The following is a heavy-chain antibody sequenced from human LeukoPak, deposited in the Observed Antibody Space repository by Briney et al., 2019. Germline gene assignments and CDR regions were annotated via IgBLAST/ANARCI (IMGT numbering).Heavy chain of an antibody. CDR3: AKTLFYYDGSGYYDLPRFDY. D-gene: IGHD3-22*01. CDR1: GFTFDDYA. CDR2: IRGSGGST. J-gene: IGHJ4*02. V-gene: IGHV3-23*01. Sequence: GGSLRLSCAASGFTFDDYAMHWVRQAPGKGLEWVSTIRGSGGSTYYADSVKGRFTISRDNSKSTLYLQMNSLRAEDTAVYYCAKTLFYYDGSGYYDLPRFDYWGQGILVIVSS.